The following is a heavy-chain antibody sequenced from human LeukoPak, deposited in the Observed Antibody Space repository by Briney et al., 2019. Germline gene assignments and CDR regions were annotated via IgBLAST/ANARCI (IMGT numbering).Heavy chain of an antibody. J-gene: IGHJ4*02. CDR2: IYYSGST. D-gene: IGHD3-3*01. CDR1: GGSISSYY. Sequence: PSETLSLTCTVSGGSISSYYWSWIRQPPGKGLEWIGYIYYSGSTNYNPSLKSRVTISVDTSKNQFSLKLSSVTAADTAVYYCARIGDFWSGYPDYWGQGTLVTVSS. V-gene: IGHV4-59*01. CDR3: ARIGDFWSGYPDY.